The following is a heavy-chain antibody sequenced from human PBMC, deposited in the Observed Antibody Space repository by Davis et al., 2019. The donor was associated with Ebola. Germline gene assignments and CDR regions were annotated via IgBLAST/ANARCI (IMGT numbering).Heavy chain of an antibody. CDR1: GYTFTSYY. V-gene: IGHV1-46*01. CDR2: MNPSAGST. D-gene: IGHD5-18*01. CDR3: ARERTSFNGYHFDY. J-gene: IGHJ4*02. Sequence: ASVKVSCKASGYTFTSYYIHWVRQAPGQGLEWMGIMNPSAGSTSYAQKFQGRVTMTTDTSTSTVYMDLRSLTSDDTAVYYCARERTSFNGYHFDYWGQGTLVTVSS.